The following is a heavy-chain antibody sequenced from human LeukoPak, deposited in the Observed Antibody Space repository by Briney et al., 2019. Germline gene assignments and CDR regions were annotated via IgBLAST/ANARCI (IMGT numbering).Heavy chain of an antibody. CDR1: GGTFSSYA. CDR3: ARDGDTAGFGSDY. D-gene: IGHD5-18*01. CDR2: IIPIFGTA. Sequence: SVKVSCKASGGTFSSYAISWVRQAPGQGLEWMGGIIPIFGTANYAQKFQGRVTITADESTSTAYMELSSLRSEDTAVYYCARDGDTAGFGSDYWGQGTLVTVSS. V-gene: IGHV1-69*13. J-gene: IGHJ4*02.